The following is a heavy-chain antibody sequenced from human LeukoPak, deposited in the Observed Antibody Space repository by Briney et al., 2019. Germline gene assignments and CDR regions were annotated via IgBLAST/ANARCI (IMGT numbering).Heavy chain of an antibody. Sequence: GASVTVSCKASGYTFISYGITWVRQAPGQGLEWMGWISAYNGNTNYAQTLQGRVTITTDTQTSTAYMELSSLRADDTAVYYCARVPIPELLWVGEEQGGYYYYYMDVWGKGTTVTISS. V-gene: IGHV1-18*01. D-gene: IGHD3-10*01. CDR3: ARVPIPELLWVGEEQGGYYYYYMDV. CDR1: GYTFISYG. CDR2: ISAYNGNT. J-gene: IGHJ6*03.